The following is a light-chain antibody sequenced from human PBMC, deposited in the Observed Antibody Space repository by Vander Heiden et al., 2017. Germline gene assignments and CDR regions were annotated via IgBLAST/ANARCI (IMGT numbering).Light chain of an antibody. CDR3: MQSLQTPTT. V-gene: IGKV2-28*01. CDR1: QSLLHSNGYNY. Sequence: VMTQSPLSLPVAPGEPASISCRSSQSLLHSNGYNYLDWYLQKPGQSPQFLIYLGSNRASGVPDRFSGSGSGTDFTLKISRVEAEDVGVYYCMQSLQTPTTFGQGTKVEIK. J-gene: IGKJ1*01. CDR2: LGS.